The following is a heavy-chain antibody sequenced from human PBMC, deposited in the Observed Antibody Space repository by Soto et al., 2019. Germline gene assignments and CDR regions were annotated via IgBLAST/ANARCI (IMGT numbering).Heavy chain of an antibody. V-gene: IGHV3-23*01. J-gene: IGHJ4*02. CDR2: ISANDVGT. CDR1: GFTLRNYA. D-gene: IGHD1-20*01. CDR3: AKAKNDYNWDNRPPFDY. Sequence: EVQLLEFGGGVVQPGGSLRLSCEASGFTLRNYAMTWIRQAPGKGLDWVSLISANDVGTYYAESVKTRFTISTDQSRNTVYLQMDSLRADDTAIYYCAKAKNDYNWDNRPPFDYWGQGTLVTVSS.